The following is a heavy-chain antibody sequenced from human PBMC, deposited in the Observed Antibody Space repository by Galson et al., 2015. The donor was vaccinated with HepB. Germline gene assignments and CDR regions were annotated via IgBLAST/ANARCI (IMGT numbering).Heavy chain of an antibody. J-gene: IGHJ6*02. D-gene: IGHD6-19*01. V-gene: IGHV5-10-1*01. CDR2: IDPSDSYT. Sequence: QSGAEVKKPGESLRISCKGSGYSFTSYWISWVRQMPGKGLEWMGRIDPSDSYTDYSPSFQGHVTISSDKSINTAYLQWSSLKASDTAMCYCASSPSSGWHVGYYYGMDVWGQGTTVTVSS. CDR1: GYSFTSYW. CDR3: ASSPSSGWHVGYYYGMDV.